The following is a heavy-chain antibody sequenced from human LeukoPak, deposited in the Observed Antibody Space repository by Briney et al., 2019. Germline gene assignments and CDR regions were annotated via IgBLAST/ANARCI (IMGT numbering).Heavy chain of an antibody. Sequence: PGGSLRLSCSASGFTFSRYAMHWVRQAPGKGLEWVAVISYDGSNKYYADSVKGRFTISRDNSKNTLYLQMNSLRAEDTAVYYCAKDSVYGSGSYYLADYWGQGTLVTVSS. J-gene: IGHJ4*02. CDR3: AKDSVYGSGSYYLADY. CDR2: ISYDGSNK. V-gene: IGHV3-30*04. CDR1: GFTFSRYA. D-gene: IGHD3-10*01.